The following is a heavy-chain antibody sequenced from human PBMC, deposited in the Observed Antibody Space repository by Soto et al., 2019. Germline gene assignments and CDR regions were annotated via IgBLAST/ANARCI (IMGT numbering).Heavy chain of an antibody. V-gene: IGHV1-2*04. J-gene: IGHJ4*02. D-gene: IGHD3-9*01. Sequence: ASVKVSCKASGYTFTGYYMHWVRQAPGQGLEWMGWINPNSGGTNYAQKFQGWVTMTRDTSISTAYMELSRLRSDDTAVYYCARGTYYDILTGYPLFDYWGQGTLVTVSS. CDR1: GYTFTGYY. CDR2: INPNSGGT. CDR3: ARGTYYDILTGYPLFDY.